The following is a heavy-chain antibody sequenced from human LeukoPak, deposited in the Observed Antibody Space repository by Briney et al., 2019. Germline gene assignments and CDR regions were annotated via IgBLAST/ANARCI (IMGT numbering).Heavy chain of an antibody. CDR1: GYTFTSYD. CDR2: INPSGGST. Sequence: ASVKVSCKASGYTFTSYDINWVRQAPGQGLEWMGIINPSGGSTSYAQKFQGRVTMTRDTSTSTVYMELSSLRSEDTAVYYCARDLGIAVAGTPLYYYYGMDVWGQGTTVTVSS. V-gene: IGHV1-46*01. CDR3: ARDLGIAVAGTPLYYYYGMDV. D-gene: IGHD6-19*01. J-gene: IGHJ6*02.